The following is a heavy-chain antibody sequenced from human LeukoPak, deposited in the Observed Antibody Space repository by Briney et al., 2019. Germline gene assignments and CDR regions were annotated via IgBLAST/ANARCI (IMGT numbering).Heavy chain of an antibody. CDR2: INHSGST. Sequence: PSETLSLTCAVYGGSFSGYYWSWIRQPPGKGLEWIGEINHSGSTNYNPSLKSRVTISADTSKNQFSLKLSSVTAADTAVYYCARDRYCSSTSCYFRDDAFDIWGQGTMVTVSS. V-gene: IGHV4-34*01. D-gene: IGHD2-2*01. CDR1: GGSFSGYY. CDR3: ARDRYCSSTSCYFRDDAFDI. J-gene: IGHJ3*02.